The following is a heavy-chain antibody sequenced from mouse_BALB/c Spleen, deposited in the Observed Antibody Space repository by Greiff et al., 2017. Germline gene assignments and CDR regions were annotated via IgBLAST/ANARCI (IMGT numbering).Heavy chain of an antibody. CDR3: ARDDYDEDYAMYY. J-gene: IGHJ4*01. D-gene: IGHD2-4*01. CDR1: GFSLTSYG. Sequence: VQLQESGPGLVQPSQSLSITCTVSGFSLTSYGVHWVRQSPGKGLEWLGVIWSGGSTDYNAAFISRLSISKDNSKSQVFFKMNSLQANDTAIYYCARDDYDEDYAMYYWGQGTSVTVSS. CDR2: IWSGGST. V-gene: IGHV2-2*02.